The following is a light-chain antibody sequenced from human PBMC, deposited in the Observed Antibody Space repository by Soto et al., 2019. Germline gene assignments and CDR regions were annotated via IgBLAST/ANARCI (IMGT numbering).Light chain of an antibody. V-gene: IGKV3-15*01. CDR1: QSVSSN. Sequence: EIVMTQSPATLSVSPGERATLSCRASQSVSSNLAWYQQKPGQVPRILIYGATTGATGIPARFSGSGSGTEFTLTISSLQSEDFAVYYCQQYNTLPPETVGHGTKVEIK. CDR2: GAT. CDR3: QQYNTLPPET. J-gene: IGKJ1*01.